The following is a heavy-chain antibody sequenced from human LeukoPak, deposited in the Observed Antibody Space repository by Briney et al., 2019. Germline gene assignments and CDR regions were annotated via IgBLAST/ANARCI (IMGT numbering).Heavy chain of an antibody. CDR2: VNPKRGDT. D-gene: IGHD1-26*01. V-gene: IGHV1-2*02. CDR3: ARGGIVGSSWNYGFDY. Sequence: ASVRVSCKASGYTLTDYYIHRVRLAPGQGLEWMGWVNPKRGDTETAQKFQGRVAMTTDTSTSTVFLQLTSLISDDAAVYFCARGGIVGSSWNYGFDYWGQGTLVTVSS. J-gene: IGHJ4*02. CDR1: GYTLTDYY.